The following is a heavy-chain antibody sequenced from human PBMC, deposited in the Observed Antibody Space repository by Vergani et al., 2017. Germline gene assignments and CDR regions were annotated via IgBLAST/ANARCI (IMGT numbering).Heavy chain of an antibody. CDR1: GYTFSNYY. V-gene: IGHV1-69*01. Sequence: QVQVVQSGAEVKKSGASVKVSCKTSGYTFSNYYMHWVRQAPGQGLEWMGGIIPIFGTANYAQKFQGRVTITADESTSTAYMELSSLRSEDTAVYYCARGRYYDSSGLPFDWGQGTLVTVSS. CDR2: IIPIFGTA. J-gene: IGHJ4*02. D-gene: IGHD3-22*01. CDR3: ARGRYYDSSGLPFD.